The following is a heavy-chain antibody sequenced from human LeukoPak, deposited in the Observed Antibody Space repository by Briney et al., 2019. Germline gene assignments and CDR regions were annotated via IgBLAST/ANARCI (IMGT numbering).Heavy chain of an antibody. V-gene: IGHV3-21*01. D-gene: IGHD5-18*01. CDR1: GFTFSNFA. J-gene: IGHJ4*02. CDR3: ARVQYSYGLFFDY. Sequence: GGSLRLSCAASGFTFSNFAVSWVRQAPGKGLEWVSSIGSGSTYIYYADSLKGRFTISRDNAKNSLYLQMNSLRAEDTAVYYCARVQYSYGLFFDYWGQGTLVTVSS. CDR2: IGSGSTYI.